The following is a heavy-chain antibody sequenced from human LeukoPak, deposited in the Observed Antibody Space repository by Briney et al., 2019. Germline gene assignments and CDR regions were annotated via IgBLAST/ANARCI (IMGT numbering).Heavy chain of an antibody. V-gene: IGHV3-23*01. CDR1: GFTLSNYG. CDR2: LSGSGGGK. Sequence: GGYLRLSCAGSGFTLSNYGMSWVRPAPGKGLEWVADLSGSGGGKNYADSVQGRFTISRDNPKNTLYLQMNSLRAEDTAVYFCAKRGVVIRVFLVGFHKEAYYFDSWGQGALVTVSS. CDR3: AKRGVVIRVFLVGFHKEAYYFDS. J-gene: IGHJ4*02. D-gene: IGHD3-10*01.